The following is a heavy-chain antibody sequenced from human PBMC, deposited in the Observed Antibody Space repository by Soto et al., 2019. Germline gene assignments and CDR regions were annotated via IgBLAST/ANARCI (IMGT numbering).Heavy chain of an antibody. CDR3: ALRRVAYADF. CDR2: LYSGGNT. D-gene: IGHD2-2*01. CDR1: EFTVTNNE. Sequence: GGSLRLSCAASEFTVTNNEMSWVRQAPGKGLEWVSILYSGGNTYYADSVEGRFTISRDGSKNTLYLHMNSLRAEDTAVYYCALRRVAYADFWGQGTLVTVSS. J-gene: IGHJ4*02. V-gene: IGHV3-53*01.